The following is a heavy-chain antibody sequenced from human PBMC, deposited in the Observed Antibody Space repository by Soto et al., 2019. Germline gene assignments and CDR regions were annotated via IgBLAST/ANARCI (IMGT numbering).Heavy chain of an antibody. J-gene: IGHJ2*01. V-gene: IGHV3-23*01. CDR3: AKGGAAAGMGYFDL. CDR2: ICGIGGST. D-gene: IGHD6-13*01. CDR1: GFTFSSYA. Sequence: TGGSLRLSCAASGFTFSSYAMSWVRQAPGKGLEWVSAICGIGGSTYYADSVKGRFTISRDNSKKTLFLQMSSLRAEDTAVYFCAKGGAAAGMGYFDLWGRGTLVTVSS.